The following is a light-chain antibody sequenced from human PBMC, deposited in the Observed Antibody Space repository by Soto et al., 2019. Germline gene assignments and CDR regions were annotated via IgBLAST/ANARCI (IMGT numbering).Light chain of an antibody. CDR3: CSYAGSYILAI. Sequence: QSALAQPRSVSGSLGQSVTISCTGTSSDVGAYKYVSWYQQHPGKAPTLMIFDVNKRPSGVPDRFSGSKSDNTASLTISGLQADDEADYYCCSYAGSYILAIFGGGTKLTVL. J-gene: IGLJ2*01. V-gene: IGLV2-11*01. CDR2: DVN. CDR1: SSDVGAYKY.